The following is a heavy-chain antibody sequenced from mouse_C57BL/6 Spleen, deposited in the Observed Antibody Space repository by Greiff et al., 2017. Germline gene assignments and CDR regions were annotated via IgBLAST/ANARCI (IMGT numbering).Heavy chain of an antibody. CDR2: IDPEDGET. CDR1: GFNIKDYY. J-gene: IGHJ3*01. V-gene: IGHV14-2*01. D-gene: IGHD1-1*01. Sequence: EVQLQQSGAELVKPGASVKLSCTASGFNIKDYYMHWVKQRTEQGLEWIGRIDPEDGETKYAPKFQGKATITADPSSNTAYLQLSSLTSEDTAVYYCARSGYYGSRPGLAYWGQGTLVTVSA. CDR3: ARSGYYGSRPGLAY.